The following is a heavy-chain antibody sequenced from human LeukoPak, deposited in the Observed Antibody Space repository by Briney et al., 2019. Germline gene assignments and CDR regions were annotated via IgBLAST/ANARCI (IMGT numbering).Heavy chain of an antibody. CDR3: ARGPYYYDSSGPIYYMDV. Sequence: GGSLRLSCAASGFTFSSCSMNWVRQAPGKGLEWVSSTSSSSTYIYDADSVKGRFTVSRDNAKNSLYLQMNGLRAEDTAVYYCARGPYYYDSSGPIYYMDVWGKGTTVTVSS. J-gene: IGHJ6*03. V-gene: IGHV3-21*01. D-gene: IGHD3-22*01. CDR2: TSSSSTYI. CDR1: GFTFSSCS.